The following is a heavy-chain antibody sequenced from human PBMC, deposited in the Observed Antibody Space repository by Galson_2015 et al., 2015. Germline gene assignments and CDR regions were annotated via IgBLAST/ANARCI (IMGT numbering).Heavy chain of an antibody. V-gene: IGHV4-39*01. CDR3: ASWGDFWSGYYNGEKSDF. CDR2: IYYRGST. CDR1: GGSISSSTYY. Sequence: SETLSLTCTVSGGSISSSTYYWGWIRQPPGKGLEWIGSIYYRGSTYYNPSLKSRVTISVDTSKNQFSLKLSSVTAGDTAVYYCASWGDFWSGYYNGEKSDFWGQGTLVTVSS. J-gene: IGHJ4*02. D-gene: IGHD3-3*01.